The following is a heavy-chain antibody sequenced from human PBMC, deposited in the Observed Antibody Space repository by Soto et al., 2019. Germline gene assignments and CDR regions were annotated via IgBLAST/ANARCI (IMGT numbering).Heavy chain of an antibody. CDR2: IYYTGST. CDR1: GGSISSYY. J-gene: IGHJ4*02. D-gene: IGHD2-15*01. CDR3: ARHTAVAASSFDY. V-gene: IGHV4-59*08. Sequence: SETLSLTCTVSGGSISSYYWSWIRQPPGRGLEWIGYIYYTGSTNYSPSLKSRVTISVDTSKNHFSLKLNSVTAADTAVYYCARHTAVAASSFDYWGQGTLVTVSS.